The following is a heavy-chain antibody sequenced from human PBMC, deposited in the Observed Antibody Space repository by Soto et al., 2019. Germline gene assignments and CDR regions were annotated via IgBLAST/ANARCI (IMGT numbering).Heavy chain of an antibody. Sequence: QVQLVQSGAEVKKPGASVKVSCKASGYTFTSYYINWVQQAPGQGLEWMGWISAYNGNTNYAQKLQGRVTMTTDTSTSTDYMELRSVRTDDTAVYYCAKDLPPVDSWGQGTLITVSS. J-gene: IGHJ4*02. CDR2: ISAYNGNT. CDR3: AKDLPPVDS. CDR1: GYTFTSYY. V-gene: IGHV1-18*01.